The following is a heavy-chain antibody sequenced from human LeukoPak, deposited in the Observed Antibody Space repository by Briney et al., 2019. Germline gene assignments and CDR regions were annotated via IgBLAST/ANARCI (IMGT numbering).Heavy chain of an antibody. CDR2: IYPGDSDT. CDR1: GYSFASYW. J-gene: IGHJ4*02. Sequence: GESLKISCKGSGYSFASYWIGWVRQMPGKGLEWRVIIYPGDSDTRYSLSFQGQVTISADKSIGTAYLQWSSLKASDTAMYYCARLLDPTYYFDYWGQGTLVTVSS. CDR3: ARLLDPTYYFDY. D-gene: IGHD1-1*01. V-gene: IGHV5-51*01.